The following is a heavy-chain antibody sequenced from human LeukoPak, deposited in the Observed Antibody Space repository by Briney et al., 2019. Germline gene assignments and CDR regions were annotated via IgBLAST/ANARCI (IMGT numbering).Heavy chain of an antibody. D-gene: IGHD3-10*01. J-gene: IGHJ5*02. CDR3: ARTVRLLIGGLMVRGVISPNWFDP. Sequence: ASVKVSCKASGYTFTSYDINWVRQATGQGLEWMGWMNPNSGKTGYAQKFQGRVTMTRNTSISTAYMELSSLRSEDTAVYYCARTVRLLIGGLMVRGVISPNWFDPWGQGTLVTLSS. CDR1: GYTFTSYD. CDR2: MNPNSGKT. V-gene: IGHV1-8*01.